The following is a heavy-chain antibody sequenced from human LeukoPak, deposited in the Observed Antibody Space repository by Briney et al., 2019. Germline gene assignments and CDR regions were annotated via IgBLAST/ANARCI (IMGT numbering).Heavy chain of an antibody. V-gene: IGHV1-69*05. CDR2: IIPIFGTA. J-gene: IGHJ4*02. CDR1: GGTFSSYA. D-gene: IGHD3-10*01. Sequence: ASVKVSCKASGGTFSSYAISWVRQAPGQGLKWMGRIIPIFGTANYAQKFQGRVTITTDESTSTAYMELSSLRSEDTAVYYCARNMVREDQNFDYWGQGTLVTVSS. CDR3: ARNMVREDQNFDY.